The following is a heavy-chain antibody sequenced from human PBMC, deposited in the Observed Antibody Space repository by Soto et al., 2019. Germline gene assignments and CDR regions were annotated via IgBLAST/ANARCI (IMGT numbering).Heavy chain of an antibody. J-gene: IGHJ6*02. V-gene: IGHV4-59*01. Sequence: PSETLSLTCTVSGGSISSYYWSWIRQPPGKGLEWIGYIYYSGSTNYNPSLKSRVTISVDTSKNQFSLKLSSVTAADTAVYYCARIRAQKYYDIWTGYYPYYYYGMDVWGQGTTVTVSS. CDR1: GGSISSYY. CDR2: IYYSGST. D-gene: IGHD3-9*01. CDR3: ARIRAQKYYDIWTGYYPYYYYGMDV.